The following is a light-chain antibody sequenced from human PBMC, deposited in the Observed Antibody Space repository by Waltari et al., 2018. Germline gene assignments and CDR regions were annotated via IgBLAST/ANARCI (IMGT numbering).Light chain of an antibody. Sequence: DIVMTQSPLSLPVTPGEPASISCRSSQSLLHSNGNTYLDWYLQKPGQSLQLLIYLGSNRASGVPDRFSGSGSGTDFTLKISRVEAEDVGVYYCMQALQTPRTFGQGTKVEIK. CDR2: LGS. CDR1: QSLLHSNGNTY. J-gene: IGKJ1*01. CDR3: MQALQTPRT. V-gene: IGKV2-28*01.